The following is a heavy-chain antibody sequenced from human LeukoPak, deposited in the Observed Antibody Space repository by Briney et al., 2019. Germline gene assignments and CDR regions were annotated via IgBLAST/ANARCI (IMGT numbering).Heavy chain of an antibody. J-gene: IGHJ4*02. V-gene: IGHV3-66*01. Sequence: GGSLRLSCAASGFTVSSNYTSWVRQAPGKGLEWVSVIYTGGSTYSADSVKGRFTISRDNSKNTVYLEMNDLRAEDTAMYYCARGGQMAFDYWGQGTLVTVSS. CDR1: GFTVSSNY. CDR2: IYTGGST. D-gene: IGHD5-24*01. CDR3: ARGGQMAFDY.